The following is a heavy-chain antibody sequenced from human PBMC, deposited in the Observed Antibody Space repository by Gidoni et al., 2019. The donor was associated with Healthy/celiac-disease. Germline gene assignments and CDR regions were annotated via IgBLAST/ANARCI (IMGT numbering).Heavy chain of an antibody. CDR2: ISYDGSNK. CDR3: AREYGSGRRFDP. V-gene: IGHV3-30*04. J-gene: IGHJ5*02. CDR1: GFTFSSYA. Sequence: QVQLVESGGGVVQPGRSLRLSCAASGFTFSSYAMHWVRQAPGKGLEWVAFISYDGSNKYYADSVKCRFTISRDNSKNTLYLQMNSLRAEDTAVYYCAREYGSGRRFDPWGQGTLVTVSS. D-gene: IGHD3-10*01.